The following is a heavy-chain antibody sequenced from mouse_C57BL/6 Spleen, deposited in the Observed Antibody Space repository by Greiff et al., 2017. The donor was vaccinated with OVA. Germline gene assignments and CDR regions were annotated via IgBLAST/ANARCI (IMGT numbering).Heavy chain of an antibody. CDR2: IWSGGST. D-gene: IGHD2-1*01. CDR1: GFSLTSYG. J-gene: IGHJ4*01. CDR3: ARKGGYGNYYAMDY. Sequence: VQGVESGPGLVQPSQSLSITCTVSGFSLTSYGVHWVRQSPGKGLEWLGVIWSGGSTDYNAAFISRLSISKDNSKSQVFFKMNSLQADDTAIYYCARKGGYGNYYAMDYWGQGTSVTVSS. V-gene: IGHV2-2*01.